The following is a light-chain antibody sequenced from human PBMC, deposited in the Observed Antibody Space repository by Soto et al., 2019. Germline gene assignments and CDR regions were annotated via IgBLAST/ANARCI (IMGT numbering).Light chain of an antibody. CDR3: QVWDITTEHYV. V-gene: IGLV3-21*04. Sequence: SYELTQPPSVSVAPEKTARLTCGGDNIGSKRVHGYRQKPGQAPVLVIYYDSDRPSGIPERFSGSNSGNTATLTINRVEAGDEADYYCQVWDITTEHYVFGTGTKVTVL. CDR2: YDS. J-gene: IGLJ1*01. CDR1: NIGSKR.